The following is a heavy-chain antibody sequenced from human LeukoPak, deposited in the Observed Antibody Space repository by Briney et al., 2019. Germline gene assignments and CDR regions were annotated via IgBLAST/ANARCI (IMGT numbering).Heavy chain of an antibody. D-gene: IGHD3-22*01. CDR1: GFTFSSYI. Sequence: GGSLRLSCAGSGFTFSSYIMHWVRHAPGKGLGWVSSISESSVYINYADSVKGRFTISRDNAKYSLYLQMTSLRAEDTAVYYCARSYYDSSGYPHSDLDYWGQGTLVTVSS. CDR3: ARSYYDSSGYPHSDLDY. CDR2: ISESSVYI. J-gene: IGHJ4*02. V-gene: IGHV3-21*01.